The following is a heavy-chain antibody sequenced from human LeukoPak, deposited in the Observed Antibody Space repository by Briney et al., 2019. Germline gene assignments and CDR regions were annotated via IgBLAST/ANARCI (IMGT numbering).Heavy chain of an antibody. CDR3: ARVNYYGSGSYYRYNWFDP. D-gene: IGHD3-10*01. J-gene: IGHJ5*02. V-gene: IGHV3-66*01. CDR2: IHSGGST. CDR1: GFTVSSNY. Sequence: GGSLRLSCAASGFTVSSNYMSWVRQAPGKGLEWVSVIHSGGSTYYADSVKGRFTISRDNSKNTLYLQMNSLRAEDTAVYYCARVNYYGSGSYYRYNWFDPWGQGTLVTVSS.